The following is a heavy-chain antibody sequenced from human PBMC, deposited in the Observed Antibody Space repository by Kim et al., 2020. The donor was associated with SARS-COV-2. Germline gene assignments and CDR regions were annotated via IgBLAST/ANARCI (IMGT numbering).Heavy chain of an antibody. CDR1: GFTFSNDW. CDR2: IKSKADGGTT. CDR3: ASHIVGATY. J-gene: IGHJ4*02. D-gene: IGHD1-26*01. Sequence: GGSLRLSCAASGFTFSNDWMSWVRQAPGKGLEWVGRIKSKADGGTTDYAAPVKGRFTISRDDSKNTLYLQMNSLKTEDTAVYYCASHIVGATYWGQGTLVTVSS. V-gene: IGHV3-15*01.